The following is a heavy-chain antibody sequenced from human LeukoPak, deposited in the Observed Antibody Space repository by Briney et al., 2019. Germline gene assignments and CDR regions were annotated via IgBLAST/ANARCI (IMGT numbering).Heavy chain of an antibody. CDR1: GYSLTSYW. CDR2: IYPGDSDT. V-gene: IGHV5-51*01. Sequence: GESLKISCKGSGYSLTSYWIGWVRQMPGKGLEWMGIIYPGDSDTRYSPSFQGQVTISADKSISTAYLQWSSLKASDTAMYYCASTTTRYYYGMDVWGQGTTVTVSS. J-gene: IGHJ6*02. D-gene: IGHD4-17*01. CDR3: ASTTTRYYYGMDV.